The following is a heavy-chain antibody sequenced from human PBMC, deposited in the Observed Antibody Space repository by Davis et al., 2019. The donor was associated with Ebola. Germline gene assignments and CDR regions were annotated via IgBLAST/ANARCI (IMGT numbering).Heavy chain of an antibody. Sequence: SETLSLTCAVYGGSFSGYYWSWIRQPPGKGLEWIGEINHSGSTNYNPSLMSRVTISVDTSKNQFSLKLSSVTAADTAVYYCAGQTSNFDYWGQGTLVTVSS. CDR2: INHSGST. J-gene: IGHJ4*02. D-gene: IGHD3-3*02. V-gene: IGHV4-34*01. CDR3: AGQTSNFDY. CDR1: GGSFSGYY.